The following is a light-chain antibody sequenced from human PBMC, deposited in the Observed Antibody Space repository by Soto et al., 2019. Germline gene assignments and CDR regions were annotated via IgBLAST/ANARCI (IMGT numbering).Light chain of an antibody. Sequence: EIELTQSPGTLSLSPGERATLSCRASQSVNSRLAWYQHKPGQAPRLLISGASSRATGIPDRFSGSGSATDFTPTISRLEHEDFALYYCQHYGRSPITFGQGTRVEIK. J-gene: IGKJ5*01. CDR2: GAS. CDR3: QHYGRSPIT. CDR1: QSVNSR. V-gene: IGKV3-20*01.